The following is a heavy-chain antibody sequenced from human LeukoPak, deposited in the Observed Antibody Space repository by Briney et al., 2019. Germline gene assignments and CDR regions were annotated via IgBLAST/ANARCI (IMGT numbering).Heavy chain of an antibody. CDR2: INPNSGGT. D-gene: IGHD5-12*01. CDR3: ARASTDSGYDLYYFDY. V-gene: IGHV1-2*02. J-gene: IGHJ4*02. Sequence: ASVKVSCKASGYTFTGYYMHWVRQAPGQGLEWMGWINPNSGGTNYAQKFQGRVTMTRDTSISTAYMELSRLRSDDTAVYYCARASTDSGYDLYYFDYWGQGTLVTVSS. CDR1: GYTFTGYY.